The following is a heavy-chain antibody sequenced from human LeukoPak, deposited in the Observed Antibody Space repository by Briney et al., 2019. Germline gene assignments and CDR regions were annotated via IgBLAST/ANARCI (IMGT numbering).Heavy chain of an antibody. Sequence: PGGSLRPSCAASGFTFSSYSMSCVRQPPGKGLEWVSAISGSNGSTYYADSVKGRFTISRDNSKNTLYLQMNSLRAEDTAVYYCAKGEALWFGEYYMDVWGKGTTVTVSS. V-gene: IGHV3-23*01. CDR2: ISGSNGST. J-gene: IGHJ6*03. CDR3: AKGEALWFGEYYMDV. D-gene: IGHD3-10*01. CDR1: GFTFSSYS.